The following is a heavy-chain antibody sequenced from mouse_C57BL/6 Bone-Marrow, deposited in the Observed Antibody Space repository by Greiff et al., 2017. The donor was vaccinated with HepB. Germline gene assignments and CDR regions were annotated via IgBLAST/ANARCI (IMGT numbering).Heavy chain of an antibody. CDR3: ARRYGSSRFAY. Sequence: EVKLQQSGPELVKPGASVKISCKASGYSFTGYYMNWVKQSPEKSLEWIGEINPSTGGTTYNQKFKAKATLTVDKSSSTAYMQLKSLTSEDSAVYYCARRYGSSRFAYWGQGTLVTVSA. CDR2: INPSTGGT. J-gene: IGHJ3*01. D-gene: IGHD1-1*01. CDR1: GYSFTGYY. V-gene: IGHV1-42*01.